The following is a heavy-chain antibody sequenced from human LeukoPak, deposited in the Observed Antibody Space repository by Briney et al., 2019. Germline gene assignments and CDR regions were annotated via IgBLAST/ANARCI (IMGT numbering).Heavy chain of an antibody. Sequence: SETLSLTCAVYGGSFSGYYWSWIRQPPGKGLEWIGEINHSGSTNYNPSLKSRVTISVDTSKNQFSLKLSSVTAADTAVYYCARATIIVVVITTIHWFDPWGQGTLVTVSS. J-gene: IGHJ5*02. CDR3: ARATIIVVVITTIHWFDP. V-gene: IGHV4-34*01. D-gene: IGHD3-22*01. CDR2: INHSGST. CDR1: GGSFSGYY.